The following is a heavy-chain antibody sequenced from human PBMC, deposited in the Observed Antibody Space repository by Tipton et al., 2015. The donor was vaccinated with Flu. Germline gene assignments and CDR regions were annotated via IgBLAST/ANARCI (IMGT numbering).Heavy chain of an antibody. J-gene: IGHJ4*02. D-gene: IGHD4/OR15-4a*01. CDR3: VRDDGGNYFSVAYY. CDR2: IKQDGSEK. V-gene: IGHV3-7*01. CDR1: GFSFSSYA. Sequence: AASGFSFSSYAMSWVRQAPGKGPEWVASIKQDGSEKYYVDSVKGRFTISRDNAKNSLYLQINSLRADDTAVYYCVRDDGGNYFSVAYYWGQGTLVTVSS.